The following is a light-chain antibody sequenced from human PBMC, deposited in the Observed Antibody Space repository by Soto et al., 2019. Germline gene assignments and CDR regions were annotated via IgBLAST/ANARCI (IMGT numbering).Light chain of an antibody. CDR1: QIVSSKY. J-gene: IGKJ2*01. CDR3: QQYGTSPPRT. V-gene: IGKV3-20*01. Sequence: EIVLTQFPGTLSLSPGERATLSCRASQIVSSKYLAWYQQKPGQAPRLLIYGASSRATGIPDRFSGSGSGTDFTLSISRLEPEDIAVYYCQQYGTSPPRTFGQGTKREIK. CDR2: GAS.